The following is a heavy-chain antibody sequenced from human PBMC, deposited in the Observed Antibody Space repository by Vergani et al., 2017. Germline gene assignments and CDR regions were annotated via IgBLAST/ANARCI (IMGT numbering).Heavy chain of an antibody. D-gene: IGHD2-2*01. CDR3: ASQPEYCSSTSCYEYYFDY. CDR1: GGSFSGYY. Sequence: QVQLQQWGAGLLKPSETLSLTCAVYGGSFSGYYWSWIRQPPGKGLEWIGEINHSGSTNYNPSLKSRVTISVDTSKNQFSLKLSSVTAADTAVYYCASQPEYCSSTSCYEYYFDYWGQGTLVTVSS. V-gene: IGHV4-34*01. J-gene: IGHJ4*02. CDR2: INHSGST.